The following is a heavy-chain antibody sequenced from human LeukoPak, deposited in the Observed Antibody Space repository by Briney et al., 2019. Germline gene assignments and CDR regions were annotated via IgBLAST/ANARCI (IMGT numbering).Heavy chain of an antibody. CDR3: ARDGVQVRSDYYGMDV. CDR2: ISSSSSYI. Sequence: GGSLRLSCAASGFTFSSHSMNWVRQAPGKGLEWVSSISSSSSYIYYADSVKGRFTISRDNAKNSLYLQMNSLRAEDTAVYYCARDGVQVRSDYYGMDVWAKGPRSPSP. CDR1: GFTFSSHS. V-gene: IGHV3-21*01. J-gene: IGHJ6*02.